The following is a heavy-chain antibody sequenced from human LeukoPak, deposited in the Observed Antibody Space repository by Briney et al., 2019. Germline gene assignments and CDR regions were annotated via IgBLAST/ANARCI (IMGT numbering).Heavy chain of an antibody. CDR1: GYTLTELS. V-gene: IGHV1-24*01. CDR3: ATAYAIFGVVTPTSSWFDS. D-gene: IGHD3-3*01. CDR2: FDPANAET. J-gene: IGHJ5*01. Sequence: ASVKVSCKVSGYTLTELSMHWVRQAPGKGLEWMGGFDPANAETIYAQSVKGRVTMTKDTSTDTAYMELSSLRSEDTAVYYCATAYAIFGVVTPTSSWFDSWGQGTLVTVSS.